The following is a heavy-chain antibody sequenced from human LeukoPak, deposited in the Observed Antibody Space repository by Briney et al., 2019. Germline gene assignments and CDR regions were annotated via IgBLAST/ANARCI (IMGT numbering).Heavy chain of an antibody. CDR2: IKQDGSEK. V-gene: IGHV3-7*01. D-gene: IGHD3-3*01. J-gene: IGHJ4*02. CDR1: GFTFSSHW. Sequence: GGSLRLSCAASGFTFSSHWMSWVRQAPGKGLEGVANIKQDGSEKYYVDSVKGRFTISRDNAKNSLYLQMNSLRAEDTAVYYCARDDFWSGCLDYWGQGTLVTVSS. CDR3: ARDDFWSGCLDY.